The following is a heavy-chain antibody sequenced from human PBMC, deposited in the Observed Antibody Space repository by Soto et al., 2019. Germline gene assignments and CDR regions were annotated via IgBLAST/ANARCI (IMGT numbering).Heavy chain of an antibody. J-gene: IGHJ4*02. Sequence: SDTLSLTCTVSGGSINNNYWSWIRQPPGKGLEWIGYIYSSGSTKYNPSLKSRVTISLDTSKNQFSLKLSSVTAADTAVYYCARGYSSPDYWGQGTLVTVSS. CDR1: GGSINNNY. CDR2: IYSSGST. D-gene: IGHD6-13*01. V-gene: IGHV4-59*01. CDR3: ARGYSSPDY.